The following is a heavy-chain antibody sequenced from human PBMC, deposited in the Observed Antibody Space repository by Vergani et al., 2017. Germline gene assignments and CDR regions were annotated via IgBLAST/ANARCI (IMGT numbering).Heavy chain of an antibody. CDR1: GGSISSYY. CDR3: ARDSEDIVVVPAARSPIYYYYMDV. J-gene: IGHJ6*03. CDR2: IYYSGST. D-gene: IGHD2-2*01. Sequence: QVQLQESGPGLVKPSETLSLTCTVSGGSISSYYWSWIRQPPGKGLEWIGYIYYSGSTNYNPSLKSRVTISVDTSKNQFSLKLSSVTAADTAVYYCARDSEDIVVVPAARSPIYYYYMDVWGKGTTVTVSS. V-gene: IGHV4-59*01.